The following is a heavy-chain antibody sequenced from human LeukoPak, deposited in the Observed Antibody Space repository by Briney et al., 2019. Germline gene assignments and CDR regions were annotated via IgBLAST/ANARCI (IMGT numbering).Heavy chain of an antibody. CDR1: GFTFSSHG. V-gene: IGHV3-23*01. D-gene: IGHD6-19*01. CDR2: ISPNGVIT. CDR3: AKDLSSGSRRAY. Sequence: GGSLRLSCAASGFTFSSHGMSWVRQAPGKGLEWVSGISPNGVITYYADSVKGRFTISRDNSKNTLYLQMNSLRAEDTGVYYCAKDLSSGSRRAYWGQGTLVTVSS. J-gene: IGHJ4*02.